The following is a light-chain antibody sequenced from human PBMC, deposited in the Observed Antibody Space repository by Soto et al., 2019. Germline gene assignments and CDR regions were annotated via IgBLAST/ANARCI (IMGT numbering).Light chain of an antibody. Sequence: EIVLTQTPGTLSVSPGERATPSCRANQSISNNYLAWYRHKPGQAPRLLIYSASVRASGIPDRLTGNGSGTDFTLSISRLEPEDFAVYYCQHRNNRPFSFGPGTKVDI. CDR3: QHRNNRPFS. CDR2: SAS. CDR1: QSISNNY. J-gene: IGKJ3*01. V-gene: IGKV3D-20*02.